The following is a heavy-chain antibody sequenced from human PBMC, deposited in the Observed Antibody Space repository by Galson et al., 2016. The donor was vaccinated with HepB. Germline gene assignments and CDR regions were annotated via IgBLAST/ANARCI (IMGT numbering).Heavy chain of an antibody. CDR2: IRPDGSDK. J-gene: IGHJ4*02. V-gene: IGHV3-7*01. D-gene: IGHD5-24*01. CDR3: ARRPMYTMSAFDY. CDR1: GFTFSTYW. Sequence: SLRLSCAASGFTFSTYWMSWVRQAPGNGLEWVANIRPDGSDKYYVDSVKGRFTISRDTAKISLYLQMNSLRAEDPAVYYCARRPMYTMSAFDYWGQGTLVTVSS.